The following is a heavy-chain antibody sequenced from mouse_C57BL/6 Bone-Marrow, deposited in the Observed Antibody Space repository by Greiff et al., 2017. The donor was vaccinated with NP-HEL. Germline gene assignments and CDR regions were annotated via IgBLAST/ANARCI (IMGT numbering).Heavy chain of an antibody. CDR3: TVLLRSSYWFAY. D-gene: IGHD1-1*01. CDR1: GFNIKDDY. CDR2: IDPENGDT. J-gene: IGHJ3*01. V-gene: IGHV14-4*01. Sequence: EVQLQQSGAELVRPGASVTLSCTASGFNIKDDYMHWVKQRPEQGLEWIGWIDPENGDTEYASKFQGKATITADTSSNTAYLQLSSLTSEDTAVYYCTVLLRSSYWFAYWGQGTLVTVSA.